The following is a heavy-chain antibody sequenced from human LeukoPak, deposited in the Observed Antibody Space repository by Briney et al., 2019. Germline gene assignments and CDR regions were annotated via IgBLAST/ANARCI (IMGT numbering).Heavy chain of an antibody. CDR3: AKGFDVVVPAAFDY. J-gene: IGHJ4*02. CDR1: GFTFTTHA. Sequence: GRSLRLSCAASGFTFTTHAMHWVRQAPGMGLEWVAFIWSDGINKYYADSAKGRFTISKDNSDSTVYLQMNSLRAEDTAVYYCAKGFDVVVPAAFDYWGQGTLVTVSS. V-gene: IGHV3-33*06. CDR2: IWSDGINK. D-gene: IGHD2-2*01.